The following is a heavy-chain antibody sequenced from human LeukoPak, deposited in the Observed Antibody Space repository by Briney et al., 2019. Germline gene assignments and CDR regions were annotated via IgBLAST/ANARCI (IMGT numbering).Heavy chain of an antibody. CDR1: GGSISSYY. D-gene: IGHD3-22*01. J-gene: IGHJ5*02. CDR3: ARGKVDYYDSSGYSSNWFDP. V-gene: IGHV4-4*07. CDR2: IYTSGST. Sequence: KPSETLSLTCTVSGGSISSYYWSWIRQPAGKGLEWIGRIYTSGSTNYNPSLKSRVTMSVDTSKNQFSLKLSSVTAADTAVYYCARGKVDYYDSSGYSSNWFDPWGQGTLVTVSS.